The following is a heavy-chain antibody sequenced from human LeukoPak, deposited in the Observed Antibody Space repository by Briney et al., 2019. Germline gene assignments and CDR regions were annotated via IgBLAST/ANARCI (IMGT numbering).Heavy chain of an antibody. CDR2: IKQDGSEK. V-gene: IGHV3-7*01. J-gene: IGHJ4*02. D-gene: IGHD3-22*01. CDR3: ARERQYYDSSGPSSH. CDR1: GFTFSSYW. Sequence: GGSLRLSCAASGFTFSSYWMSWVRQAPGKGLEWVANIKQDGSEKYYVDSVKGRFTISRDNAKNSLYLQMNSLRAEDTAVYYCARERQYYDSSGPSSHWGQGSLVTVSS.